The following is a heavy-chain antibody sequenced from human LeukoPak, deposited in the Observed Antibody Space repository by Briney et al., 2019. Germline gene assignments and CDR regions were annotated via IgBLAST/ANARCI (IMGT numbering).Heavy chain of an antibody. Sequence: GGSLRLSCAASGFTFSSYWMSWVRQAPGKGLEWVANIKQDGSEKYYVDSVKGRFTISRDNTKNSLYLQMNSLRDEDTAVYYCARDRGYGDYESAFDIWGQGTMVTVSS. CDR2: IKQDGSEK. CDR3: ARDRGYGDYESAFDI. CDR1: GFTFSSYW. D-gene: IGHD4-17*01. J-gene: IGHJ3*02. V-gene: IGHV3-7*01.